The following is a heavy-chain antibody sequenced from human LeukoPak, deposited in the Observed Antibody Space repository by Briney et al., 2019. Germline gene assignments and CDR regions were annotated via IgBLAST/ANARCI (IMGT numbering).Heavy chain of an antibody. CDR3: ARQLSGWYDADPY. CDR1: GFTFSRYW. D-gene: IGHD6-19*01. J-gene: IGHJ4*02. V-gene: IGHV3-7*05. CDR2: IQEEGSRN. Sequence: GGSLRLSCAASGFTFSRYWMSWVRQAPGKGLEGVANIQEEGSRNHYADAVKGRFTISRHNAKNSLYLQMSSLRAEDTAVYYCARQLSGWYDADPYWGQGTVVTVSS.